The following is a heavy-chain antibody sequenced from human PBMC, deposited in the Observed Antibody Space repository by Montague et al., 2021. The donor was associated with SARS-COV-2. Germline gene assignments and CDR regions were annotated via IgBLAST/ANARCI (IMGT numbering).Heavy chain of an antibody. Sequence: SVKVSCKVSGYSLTELPVHWVRQAPGKGLEWMGGVDPEDGKTIYAQNFQGRLTISEDTSADTAYMELSSLRSDDTAVYYCATSVDWGSTERFDFWGQGTLVTVSS. CDR3: ATSVDWGSTERFDF. V-gene: IGHV1-24*01. J-gene: IGHJ4*02. CDR1: GYSLTELP. CDR2: VDPEDGKT. D-gene: IGHD7-27*01.